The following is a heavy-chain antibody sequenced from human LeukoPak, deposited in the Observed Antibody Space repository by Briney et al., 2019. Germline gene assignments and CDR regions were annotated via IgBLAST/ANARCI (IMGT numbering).Heavy chain of an antibody. CDR1: GFTFSSYS. J-gene: IGHJ6*02. V-gene: IGHV3-30*18. Sequence: GGSLRLSCAASGFTFSSYSMNWVRQAPGKGLEWVAVISYDGNTKYYADSVKGRFTISRDNSKNTLYLQMSSLRAEDTAVYYCAKEGSPMVATTMDVWGQGTTVTVSS. CDR2: ISYDGNTK. D-gene: IGHD5-12*01. CDR3: AKEGSPMVATTMDV.